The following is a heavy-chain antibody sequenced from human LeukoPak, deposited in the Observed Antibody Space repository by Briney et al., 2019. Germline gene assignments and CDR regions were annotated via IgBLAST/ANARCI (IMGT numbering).Heavy chain of an antibody. Sequence: SETLSLTCTVSGGSISSYYWSWIRQPPGKGLEWIGCIYYSGSTNYNPSLKSRVTISVDTSKNQFSLKLSSVTAADTAVYYCARQNVLLWFGESHNWFDPWGQGTLVTVSS. D-gene: IGHD3-10*01. V-gene: IGHV4-59*08. CDR3: ARQNVLLWFGESHNWFDP. CDR2: IYYSGST. J-gene: IGHJ5*02. CDR1: GGSISSYY.